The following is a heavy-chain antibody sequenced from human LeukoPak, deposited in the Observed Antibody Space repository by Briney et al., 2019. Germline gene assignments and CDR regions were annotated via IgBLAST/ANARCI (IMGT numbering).Heavy chain of an antibody. CDR3: AIMYGSGSYYNDDAFDI. Sequence: GGSLRLSCAASGFTVSSNYVSWVRQAPGKGLEWVSVIYSGGSTYYADSVKGRFTISRDNSKNTLYLQMNSLRAEDTAVYYCAIMYGSGSYYNDDAFDIWGQGTMVTVSS. V-gene: IGHV3-53*01. D-gene: IGHD3-10*01. J-gene: IGHJ3*02. CDR2: IYSGGST. CDR1: GFTVSSNY.